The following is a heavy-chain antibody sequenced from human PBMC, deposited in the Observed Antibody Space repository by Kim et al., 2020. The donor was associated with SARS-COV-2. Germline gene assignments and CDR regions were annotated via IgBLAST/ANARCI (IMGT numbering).Heavy chain of an antibody. CDR3: ARDRVAARLGWFDP. Sequence: EQKLQGRVTITPNESTSTAYMELSSLRSGDTAVYYCARDRVAARLGWFDPWGQGTLVTVSS. D-gene: IGHD6-6*01. J-gene: IGHJ5*02. V-gene: IGHV1-69*01.